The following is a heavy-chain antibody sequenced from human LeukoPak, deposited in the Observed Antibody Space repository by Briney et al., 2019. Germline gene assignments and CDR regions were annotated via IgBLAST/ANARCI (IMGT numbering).Heavy chain of an antibody. J-gene: IGHJ3*02. V-gene: IGHV3-33*08. CDR1: GFTFSSYG. Sequence: PGGSLRLSCAASGFTFSSYGMSWVRQVPGKGLEWVAAIWFDGIRKYYADSVKGRLTISRDNSKNTLYLQMNSLRAEDTAVYYCARDLEDSSPFGAFDMWGQGTMVTVSS. CDR3: ARDLEDSSPFGAFDM. D-gene: IGHD3-22*01. CDR2: IWFDGIRK.